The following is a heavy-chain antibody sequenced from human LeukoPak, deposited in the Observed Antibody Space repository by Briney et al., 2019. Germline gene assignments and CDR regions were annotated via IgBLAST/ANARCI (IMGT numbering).Heavy chain of an antibody. Sequence: SETLSLTCAVYGGSFSGYYWSWIRQPPGKGLEWIGEINHSGSTNCNPSLKSRVTISVDTSKNQFSLKLSSVTAADTAVYYCARDRKIEDSSGWYPAIDYWGQGTLVTVSS. D-gene: IGHD6-19*01. V-gene: IGHV4-34*01. CDR3: ARDRKIEDSSGWYPAIDY. J-gene: IGHJ4*02. CDR2: INHSGST. CDR1: GGSFSGYY.